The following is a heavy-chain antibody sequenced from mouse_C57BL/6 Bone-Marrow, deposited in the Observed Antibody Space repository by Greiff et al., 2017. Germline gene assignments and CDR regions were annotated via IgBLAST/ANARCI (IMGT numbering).Heavy chain of an antibody. CDR2: ISGGGGNT. D-gene: IGHD1-1*01. J-gene: IGHJ1*03. V-gene: IGHV5-9*01. CDR3: SRQVTTVLATKYFDV. Sequence: EVQLVESGGGLVKPGASLKLSCAASGFTFTSYTMSWVRQTPEKRLQWVAAISGGGGNTYYPDSVKGRFTISRDNDKNTLYLQISSLRSEDTALYYCSRQVTTVLATKYFDVWGTGTTVTVSS. CDR1: GFTFTSYT.